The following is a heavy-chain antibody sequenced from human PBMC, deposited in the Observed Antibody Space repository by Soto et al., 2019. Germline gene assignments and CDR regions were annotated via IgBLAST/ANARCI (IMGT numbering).Heavy chain of an antibody. CDR3: AKDLLESLLYAGGYYAVDV. CDR1: GFTFRTYG. D-gene: IGHD3-3*01. V-gene: IGHV3-30*18. J-gene: IGHJ6*02. Sequence: QVQLVESGGGVVQPGRSLRLSCAASGFTFRTYGIHWVRQAPGKGMHWVAVISSDGSSEYYADSVKGRFTISRHNTKNTMYLQMKSLRPEDTGVYYCAKDLLESLLYAGGYYAVDVCGQGTTVTVSS. CDR2: ISSDGSSE.